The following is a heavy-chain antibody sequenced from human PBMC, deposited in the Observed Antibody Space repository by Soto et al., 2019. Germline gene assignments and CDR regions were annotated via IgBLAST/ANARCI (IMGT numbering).Heavy chain of an antibody. J-gene: IGHJ6*02. V-gene: IGHV3-30-3*01. CDR1: GFTFSSYA. CDR2: ISYDGSNK. D-gene: IGHD6-19*01. Sequence: GGSLRLSCAASGFTFSSYAMHWVRQAPGKGLEWVAVISYDGSNKYYADSVKGRFTISRDNSKNTLYLQMNSLRAEDTAVYYCARVSRWLVPGYYYGMDVWGQGTTVTV. CDR3: ARVSRWLVPGYYYGMDV.